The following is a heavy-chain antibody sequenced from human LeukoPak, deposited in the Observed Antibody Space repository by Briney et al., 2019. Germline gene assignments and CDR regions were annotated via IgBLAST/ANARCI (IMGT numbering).Heavy chain of an antibody. CDR2: ITGSGGNT. J-gene: IGHJ2*01. V-gene: IGHV3-23*01. D-gene: IGHD3-16*02. Sequence: GGSLRLSCAASGFTFSSYAMSWVRQAPGKGLEWVSSITGSGGNTYYADSVMGRFTISRGNSKNTLYLQMNSLRAEDTAVYYCAKDHLWMKMITFGGVIATPLNWYFDLWGRGTLVTVSS. CDR1: GFTFSSYA. CDR3: AKDHLWMKMITFGGVIATPLNWYFDL.